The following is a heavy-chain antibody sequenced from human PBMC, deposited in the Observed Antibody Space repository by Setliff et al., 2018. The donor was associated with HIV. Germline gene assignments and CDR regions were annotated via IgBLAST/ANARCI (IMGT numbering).Heavy chain of an antibody. CDR3: ASAYDSSGYYYVFDY. Sequence: ASVMVSCKASGGTFSTCAISWVRQAPGQGLEWMGGIIPIFGTANYAQNFEGRVTITADESTSTAYMELTSLRSDDTAVYYCASAYDSSGYYYVFDYWGQGTLVTVSS. CDR1: GGTFSTCA. CDR2: IIPIFGTA. J-gene: IGHJ4*02. V-gene: IGHV1-69*13. D-gene: IGHD3-22*01.